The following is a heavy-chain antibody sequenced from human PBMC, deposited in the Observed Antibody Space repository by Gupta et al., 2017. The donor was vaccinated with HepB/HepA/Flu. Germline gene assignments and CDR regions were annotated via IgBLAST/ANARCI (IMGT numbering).Heavy chain of an antibody. J-gene: IGHJ5*02. Sequence: QVQLQESGPGLVKPSQTLSLTCTVSGGSISSGDYYWSWIRQPPGKGLEWIGYIYYSGSTYDNPSLKSGVTISVDTSKTQFSLKLRYVTAADTAVYDVARVTTGWFDPRVQGTLVTVSS. V-gene: IGHV4-30-4*01. CDR3: ARVTTGWFDP. CDR1: GGSISSGDYY. D-gene: IGHD4-11*01. CDR2: IYYSGST.